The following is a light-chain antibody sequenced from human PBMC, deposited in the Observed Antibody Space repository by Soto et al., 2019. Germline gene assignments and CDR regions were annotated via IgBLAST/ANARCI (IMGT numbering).Light chain of an antibody. V-gene: IGKV4-1*01. CDR1: QTILFNSNNKNF. CDR3: QQYYSPPLT. CDR2: WAS. Sequence: DIVLTQSPDSLAVSLGERATINCKSSQTILFNSNNKNFLAWYQQKPGQPPKLLIYWASTRESGVPDRFSGSGSGTEFTLTITNLQAEDVGVYYCQQYYSPPLTFGGGTKVEIK. J-gene: IGKJ4*01.